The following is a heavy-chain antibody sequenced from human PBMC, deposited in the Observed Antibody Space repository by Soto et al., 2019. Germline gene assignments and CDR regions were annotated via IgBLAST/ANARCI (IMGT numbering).Heavy chain of an antibody. D-gene: IGHD2-2*01. Sequence: PGGSLRLSCAASGFTFSSYGMHWVRQAPGKGLEWVAVIWYDGSNKYYADSVKGRFTISRDNSKNTLYLQINSLRAEDTAMYYCAKGPAIVLVPAAMNYYYGMDVWGQGTTVTVSS. J-gene: IGHJ6*02. CDR2: IWYDGSNK. V-gene: IGHV3-30*02. CDR3: AKGPAIVLVPAAMNYYYGMDV. CDR1: GFTFSSYG.